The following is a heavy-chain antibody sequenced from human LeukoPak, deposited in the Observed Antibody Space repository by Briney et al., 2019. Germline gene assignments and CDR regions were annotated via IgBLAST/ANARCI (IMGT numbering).Heavy chain of an antibody. CDR2: MSSESTAI. CDR1: GFSLRKYE. Sequence: GGSLRLSCSASGFSLRKYEMNWVRRAPGKRLEWISYMSSESTAIYYSDSVEGRFTMSRDNAKNSVHLQMTSLRADDTALYFCAREPAGLFFDANGYLDLWGQGVLVTVSS. V-gene: IGHV3-48*03. D-gene: IGHD3/OR15-3a*01. CDR3: AREPAGLFFDANGYLDL. J-gene: IGHJ4*02.